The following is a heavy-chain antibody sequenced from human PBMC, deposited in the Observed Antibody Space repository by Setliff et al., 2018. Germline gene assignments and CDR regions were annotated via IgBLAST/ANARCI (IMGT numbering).Heavy chain of an antibody. V-gene: IGHV4-38-2*02. CDR1: GSSIRTGYI. Sequence: SETLSLTCTVSGSSIRTGYIWGWIRQPPGKGLEWVGNIGHTGSINYNPSLKSRITISRDTSKNQVSLKLNSVTATDTAVYYCARDLGHGGDSDYWGQGIQVTVSS. CDR3: ARDLGHGGDSDY. J-gene: IGHJ4*02. CDR2: IGHTGSI. D-gene: IGHD2-21*02.